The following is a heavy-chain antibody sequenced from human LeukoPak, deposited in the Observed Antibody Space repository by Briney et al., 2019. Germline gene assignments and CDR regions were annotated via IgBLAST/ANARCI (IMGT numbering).Heavy chain of an antibody. CDR1: GFTFSRYW. Sequence: GGSLRLSCAASGFTFSRYWMSWVRQAPGKGLEWVADINQAGSEKFYVDSVKGRFTISRDNAKISLYLQMNSLRAEDTAAYYCARVTPGGVGSFDYWGQGTLVTVSS. D-gene: IGHD3-10*01. CDR2: INQAGSEK. CDR3: ARVTPGGVGSFDY. V-gene: IGHV3-7*01. J-gene: IGHJ4*02.